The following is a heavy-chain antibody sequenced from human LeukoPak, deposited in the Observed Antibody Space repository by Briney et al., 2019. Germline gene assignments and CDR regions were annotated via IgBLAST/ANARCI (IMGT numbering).Heavy chain of an antibody. CDR3: ARDRMGDAFDL. CDR2: INWNGGST. V-gene: IGHV3-20*04. J-gene: IGHJ3*01. CDR1: GFTFDDYG. D-gene: IGHD3-16*01. Sequence: GGSLRLSCAASGFTFDDYGMTWVRQAPGKGLEWVSSINWNGGSTGYADSVRGRFTISRDNAKISLYLQMSSLRAEDTALYYCARDRMGDAFDLWGRGTMVTVSS.